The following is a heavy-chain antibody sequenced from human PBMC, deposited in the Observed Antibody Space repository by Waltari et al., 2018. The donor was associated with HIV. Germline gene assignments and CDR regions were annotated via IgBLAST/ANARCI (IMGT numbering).Heavy chain of an antibody. V-gene: IGHV1-2*06. D-gene: IGHD4-17*01. CDR2: INPNSGGT. CDR3: ARVTTVTGDSYFYYGMDV. J-gene: IGHJ6*02. CDR1: GYTFPGSY. Sequence: QVQLVQSGAEVRKPGASVKVSCKAAGYTFPGSYLHWVRHAPGQGLEWMGPINPNSGGTNYAQKFQARVTMTRDTSIGAAYMELSSLRPNDTAVYYCARVTTVTGDSYFYYGMDVWGQGTTVTVSS.